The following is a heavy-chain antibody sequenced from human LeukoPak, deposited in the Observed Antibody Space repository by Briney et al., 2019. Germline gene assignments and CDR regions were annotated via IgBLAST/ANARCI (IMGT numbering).Heavy chain of an antibody. CDR1: GFTFDDYA. D-gene: IGHD2-15*01. V-gene: IGHV3-43*02. CDR2: ISGDGGST. J-gene: IGHJ4*02. CDR3: AKDEGGDIVH. Sequence: GGSLRLSCAASGFTFDDYAMHWVRQAPGKGLEWVSLISGDGGSTYYADSVKGRFTISRDNSKNSLYLQMNSLRTEDTPLYYCAKDEGGDIVHWGQGTLVTVSS.